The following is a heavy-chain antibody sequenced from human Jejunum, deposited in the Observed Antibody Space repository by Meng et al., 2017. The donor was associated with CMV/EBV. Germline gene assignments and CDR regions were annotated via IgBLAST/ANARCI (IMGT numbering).Heavy chain of an antibody. CDR2: IYPDDSDT. CDR1: YSFTDYW. V-gene: IGHV5-51*01. CDR3: ARKGEDYNKIWWFDP. D-gene: IGHD3-22*01. J-gene: IGHJ5*02. Sequence: YSFTDYWIAWVRQMPGKGLEWMGIIYPDDSDTRYSPAFQGQVTISADKSISTAYLQWSSLKASDTAMYYCARKGEDYNKIWWFDPWGQGTRVTVSS.